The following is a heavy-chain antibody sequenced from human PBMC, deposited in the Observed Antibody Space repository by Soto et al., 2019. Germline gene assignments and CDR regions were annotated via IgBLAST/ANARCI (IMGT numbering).Heavy chain of an antibody. CDR3: AREGTTVTTIGAFDI. D-gene: IGHD4-17*01. CDR2: IYYSGST. Sequence: QVQLQESGPGLVKPSQTLSLTCTVSGGSISSGGYYWSWIRQHPGKGLEWIGYIYYSGSTYYNPSLKSRVTLSVDTSKNQFSLKLSSVTAADTAVYYCAREGTTVTTIGAFDIWGQGTMVTVSS. V-gene: IGHV4-31*03. CDR1: GGSISSGGYY. J-gene: IGHJ3*02.